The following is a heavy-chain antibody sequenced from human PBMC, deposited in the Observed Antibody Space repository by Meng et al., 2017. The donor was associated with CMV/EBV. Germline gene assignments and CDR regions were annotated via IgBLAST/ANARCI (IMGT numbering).Heavy chain of an antibody. V-gene: IGHV4-39*01. D-gene: IGHD3-3*01. Sequence: SETLSLTCTVSGGSISSSSYYWGWIRQPPGKGLEWIGSIYYSGSTYYNPSLKSRVTISVDTSKNQFPLKLSSVTAADTAVYYCASHLGVVPDAFDIWGQGTMVTVSS. CDR3: ASHLGVVPDAFDI. CDR1: GGSISSSSYY. CDR2: IYYSGST. J-gene: IGHJ3*02.